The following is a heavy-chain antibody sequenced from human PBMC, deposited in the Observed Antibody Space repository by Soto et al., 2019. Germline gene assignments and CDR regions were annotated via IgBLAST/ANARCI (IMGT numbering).Heavy chain of an antibody. CDR3: LRGGGRGPIEH. CDR2: ISPKTTYS. CDR1: GFNLRDYY. Sequence: SMRLYCGTSGFNLRDYYPTWLRQAPGKGLERLSHISPKTTYSHYADSVKGRFTISRDNTKSSLYLQMNSLGAEHPAVSYCLRGGGRGPIEHCGQG. J-gene: IGHJ1*01. V-gene: IGHV3-11*06. D-gene: IGHD2-21*01.